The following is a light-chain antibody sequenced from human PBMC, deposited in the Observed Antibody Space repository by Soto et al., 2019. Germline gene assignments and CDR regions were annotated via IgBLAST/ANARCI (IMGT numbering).Light chain of an antibody. Sequence: DIQMTQSPFTLSASVGDTVTITCRASQSISSWLAWYQQKPGKAPKLLIYDASSLESGVPSRFSGGGSGTVFTLTISGLQSDDFATYYGQQYNTFATFGGGTKVEIK. CDR1: QSISSW. CDR3: QQYNTFAT. CDR2: DAS. J-gene: IGKJ4*01. V-gene: IGKV1-5*01.